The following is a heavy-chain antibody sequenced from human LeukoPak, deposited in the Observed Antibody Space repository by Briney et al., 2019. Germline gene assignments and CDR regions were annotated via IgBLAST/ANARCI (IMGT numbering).Heavy chain of an antibody. Sequence: GGSLRLSCSASGFTFRSYAMHWVRQAPGKGLEYVSAVSSDGDSTFYADSVKDRFTISRDNSKNTLYLQMSSLRAEDTAVYYCVKGATIAVVSNFDYWGQGTLVTVSS. V-gene: IGHV3-64D*09. J-gene: IGHJ4*02. D-gene: IGHD2-21*01. CDR3: VKGATIAVVSNFDY. CDR1: GFTFRSYA. CDR2: VSSDGDST.